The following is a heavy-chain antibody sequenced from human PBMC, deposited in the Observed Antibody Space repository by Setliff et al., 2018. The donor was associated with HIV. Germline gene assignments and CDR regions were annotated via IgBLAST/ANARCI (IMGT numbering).Heavy chain of an antibody. D-gene: IGHD2-15*01. CDR1: GDTFSTYA. CDR3: ARRRYCSGGSCYGGEYWFDP. Sequence: VKVSCKASGDTFSTYAISWVRQAPGQGLEWMGGIIPILGIANYAQKFQGRVTITADKSTSTAYMELSSLRSEDTAVYYCARRRYCSGGSCYGGEYWFDPWGQGTLVTVSS. V-gene: IGHV1-69*10. CDR2: IIPILGIA. J-gene: IGHJ5*02.